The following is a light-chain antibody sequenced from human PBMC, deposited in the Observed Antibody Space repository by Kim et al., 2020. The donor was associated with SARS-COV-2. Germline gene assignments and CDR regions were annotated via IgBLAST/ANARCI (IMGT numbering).Light chain of an antibody. CDR1: QDIHTW. CDR3: QQANNFPFA. V-gene: IGKV1D-12*01. Sequence: DIQMTQSPSSVSASVGDRVTITCRASQDIHTWLAWYQQKPGKAPKLLIYGASSLQTGVPLRFSGSGSGTDFTLTINSLQPEDFGTYYCQQANNFPFAFGPRTTVDIK. J-gene: IGKJ3*01. CDR2: GAS.